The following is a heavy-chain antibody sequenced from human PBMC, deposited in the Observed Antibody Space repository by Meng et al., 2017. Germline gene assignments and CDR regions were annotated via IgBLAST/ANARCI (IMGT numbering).Heavy chain of an antibody. CDR3: ARGGFVRVAGTTDY. J-gene: IGHJ4*02. D-gene: IGHD3-10*02. V-gene: IGHV3-21*01. CDR2: ISSSSSYI. Sequence: GESLKISCAASRFTFSSYSMNWVRQAPGKGLEWVSSISSSSSYIYYADSVKGRSTISRDNAKNSLYLQMNSLRAEDTAVYYCARGGFVRVAGTTDYWGQGTLVTVSS. CDR1: RFTFSSYS.